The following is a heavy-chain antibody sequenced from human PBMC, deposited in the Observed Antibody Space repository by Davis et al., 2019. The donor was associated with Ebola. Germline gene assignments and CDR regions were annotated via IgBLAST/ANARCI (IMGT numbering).Heavy chain of an antibody. V-gene: IGHV4-59*04. J-gene: IGHJ4*02. Sequence: MPSETLSLTCTVSGGSISSYYWSWIRQPPGKGLEWIGYIYYSGSTYYNPSLKSRVTISVDTSKNQFSLKLSSVTAADTAVYYCAHGGYCGGDCYSDYWGQGTLVTVSS. D-gene: IGHD2-21*02. CDR1: GGSISSYY. CDR2: IYYSGST. CDR3: AHGGYCGGDCYSDY.